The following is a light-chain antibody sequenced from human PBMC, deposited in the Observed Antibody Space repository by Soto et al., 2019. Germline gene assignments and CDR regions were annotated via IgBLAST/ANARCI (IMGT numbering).Light chain of an antibody. V-gene: IGKV2-28*01. CDR3: MQALHSPWT. CDR2: LGS. CDR1: QSLQHSNGYNY. Sequence: DIVMTQSPLSLPVTPGEPASISCRSSQSLQHSNGYNYLDWYLQKPGQSPQLLIYLGSHRASGVPDRFSGSASGTDFTLKITRVDAEYVGVDYRMQALHSPWTFAQGIKLDIK. J-gene: IGKJ1*01.